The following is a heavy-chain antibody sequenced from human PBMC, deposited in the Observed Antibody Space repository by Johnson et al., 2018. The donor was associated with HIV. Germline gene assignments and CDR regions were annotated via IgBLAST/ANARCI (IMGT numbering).Heavy chain of an antibody. CDR2: IRSKGNNYAT. CDR3: AKDPPLATVVTPAL. V-gene: IGHV3-73*01. Sequence: VQLVESGGGWVQPGGSLSLSCAASGFTFSGSALHWVRQASGKGLEWVGHIRSKGNNYATAYAASVKGRFTISRDDSQNTLYLQMNSLRAEDTAVYYCAKDPPLATVVTPALWGQGTMVTVSS. D-gene: IGHD4-23*01. CDR1: GFTFSGSA. J-gene: IGHJ3*01.